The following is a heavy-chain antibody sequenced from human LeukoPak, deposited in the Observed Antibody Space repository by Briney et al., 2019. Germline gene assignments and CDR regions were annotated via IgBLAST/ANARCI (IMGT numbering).Heavy chain of an antibody. CDR2: INPSAGST. J-gene: IGHJ6*03. D-gene: IGHD4-11*01. CDR1: GYTFTSYD. Sequence: ASVKVSCKASGYTFTSYDINWVRQAPGEGLEWMGIINPSAGSTSYAQKFQGRVTMTRDTSTSTVYMELSSLRSEDTAVYYCARDTVTTTHQSTYYYYMDVWGKGTTVTVSS. CDR3: ARDTVTTTHQSTYYYYMDV. V-gene: IGHV1-46*01.